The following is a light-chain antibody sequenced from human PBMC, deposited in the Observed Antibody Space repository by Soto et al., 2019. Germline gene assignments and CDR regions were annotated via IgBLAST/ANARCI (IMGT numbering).Light chain of an antibody. J-gene: IGKJ2*01. V-gene: IGKV3-20*01. CDR2: GAS. Sequence: EIVLTQSPGTLSLSPGERATLSCRASQSVSSSDLAWYQQKPGQAPRLLVYGASSRATGIPDRFSGSGSGTDFSLSISGLEPEDFAVYFCHHYGTSPPYTFGQGTKVEIK. CDR1: QSVSSSD. CDR3: HHYGTSPPYT.